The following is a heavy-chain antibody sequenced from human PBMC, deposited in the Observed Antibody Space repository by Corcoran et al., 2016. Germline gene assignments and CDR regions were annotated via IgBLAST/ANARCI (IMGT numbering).Heavy chain of an antibody. CDR2: ISYDGSNK. V-gene: IGHV3-30*18. D-gene: IGHD5-12*01. CDR1: GFTFSSYG. J-gene: IGHJ5*02. CDR3: AKARNIVATISWFDP. Sequence: QVQLVESGGGVVQPGRSLRRSCAASGFTFSSYGMHWVRQAPGKGLEWVAVISYDGSNKYYADSVKGRLIISRDNSKNTLYLQMNSLRAEDTAVYYCAKARNIVATISWFDPWGQGTLVTVSS.